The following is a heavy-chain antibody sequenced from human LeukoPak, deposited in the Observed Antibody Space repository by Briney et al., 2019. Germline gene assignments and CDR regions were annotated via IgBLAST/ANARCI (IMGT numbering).Heavy chain of an antibody. Sequence: PGTSLRLSCAASGFTFINFGMYWVRQAPGKGLEWVATVWYDGNNKYYADSVKGRFTTSRDNSKNMVYLQMNSLRAEDTAVYYCARDPDRSGFDYWGQGTLVAVSS. V-gene: IGHV3-33*01. J-gene: IGHJ4*02. CDR2: VWYDGNNK. D-gene: IGHD1-14*01. CDR1: GFTFINFG. CDR3: ARDPDRSGFDY.